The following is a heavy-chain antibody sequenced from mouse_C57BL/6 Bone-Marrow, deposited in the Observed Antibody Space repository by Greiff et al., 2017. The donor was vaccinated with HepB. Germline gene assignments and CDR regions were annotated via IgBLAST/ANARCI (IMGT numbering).Heavy chain of an antibody. Sequence: VKLVESDAELVKPGASVKISCKVSGYTFTDHTIHWMKQRPEQGLEWIGYIYPRDGSTKYNEKFKGKATLTADKSSSTAYMQLNSLTSEDSAVYFCARRKNDYFYAMDYWGQGTSVTVSS. D-gene: IGHD2-4*01. CDR2: IYPRDGST. CDR1: GYTFTDHT. CDR3: ARRKNDYFYAMDY. J-gene: IGHJ4*01. V-gene: IGHV1-78*01.